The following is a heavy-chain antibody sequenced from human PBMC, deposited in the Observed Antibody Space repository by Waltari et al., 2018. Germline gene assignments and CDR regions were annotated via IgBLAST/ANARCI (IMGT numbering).Heavy chain of an antibody. CDR2: ISGSGGNT. Sequence: EVQLVESGGGLVQPGGSLRLSCAASGCTFSGYGMNWVRQAAGKGLEWVSGISGSGGNTYYADSVKGRFTISRDNSKSTLSLQMNSVRADDTAVYYCARGAAYSRFDYWGQGTLVIVSS. J-gene: IGHJ4*02. CDR1: GCTFSGYG. D-gene: IGHD5-18*01. CDR3: ARGAAYSRFDY. V-gene: IGHV3-23*04.